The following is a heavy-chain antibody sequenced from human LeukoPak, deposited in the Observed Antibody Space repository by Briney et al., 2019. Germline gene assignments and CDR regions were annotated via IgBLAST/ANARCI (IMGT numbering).Heavy chain of an antibody. CDR1: GGSISSYY. CDR3: ARVKGGAGPFDY. V-gene: IGHV4-59*01. J-gene: IGHJ4*02. CDR2: IYYSGST. D-gene: IGHD6-19*01. Sequence: SETLSLTSTVSGGSISSYYWSWIRQPPGKGLEWIGYIYYSGSTNYNPSLKSRVTISVDTSKNQFSLKLSSVTAADTAVYYCARVKGGAGPFDYWGQGTLVTVSS.